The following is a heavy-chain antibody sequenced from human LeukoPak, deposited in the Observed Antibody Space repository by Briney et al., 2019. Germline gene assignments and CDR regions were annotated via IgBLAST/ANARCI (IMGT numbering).Heavy chain of an antibody. J-gene: IGHJ4*02. Sequence: PSQTLSLTCTVSGGSPSSDDHSWSWIRQPPGRGQEWIGYIFYSGSTYYNPSLKSRVTISLDTSKNQFSLKLSSVTAADTAVYYCARDFAEGDYGKFDYWGQGTLVTVSS. CDR2: IFYSGST. D-gene: IGHD4/OR15-4a*01. CDR1: GGSPSSDDHS. V-gene: IGHV4-30-4*08. CDR3: ARDFAEGDYGKFDY.